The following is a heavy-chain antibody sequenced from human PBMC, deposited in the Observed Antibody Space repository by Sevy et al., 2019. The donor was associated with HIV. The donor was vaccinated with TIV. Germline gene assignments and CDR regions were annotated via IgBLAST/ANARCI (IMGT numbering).Heavy chain of an antibody. CDR1: GFTFRTYA. V-gene: IGHV3-23*01. J-gene: IGHJ4*02. D-gene: IGHD3-22*01. CDR2: IGGSGAST. Sequence: GGSLRLSCAASGFTFRTYAMTWVHQAPGKVLDWVSAIGGSGASTYYADSVKGRFTISRDNSKNTLYLQMNSLRAEDTAVYYCAKEGGGSNYDSSGLLDNWGQGTLVTVSS. CDR3: AKEGGGSNYDSSGLLDN.